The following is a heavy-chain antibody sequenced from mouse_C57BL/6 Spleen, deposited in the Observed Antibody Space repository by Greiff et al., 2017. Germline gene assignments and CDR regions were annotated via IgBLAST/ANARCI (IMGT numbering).Heavy chain of an antibody. CDR2: IYPGSGST. CDR1: GYTFTSYW. CDR3: ARGEYYDGYYAMDY. J-gene: IGHJ4*01. V-gene: IGHV1-55*01. D-gene: IGHD2-3*01. Sequence: VQLQQPGAELVKPGASVKMSCKASGYTFTSYWITWVKQRPGQGLEWIGDIYPGSGSTNYNEKFKSKATLTVDTSSSTAYMQLSNLTSEDSAVYYCARGEYYDGYYAMDYWGQGTSVTVSS.